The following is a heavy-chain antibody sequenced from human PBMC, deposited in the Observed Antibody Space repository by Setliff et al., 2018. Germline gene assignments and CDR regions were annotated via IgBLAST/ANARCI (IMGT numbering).Heavy chain of an antibody. D-gene: IGHD3-22*01. J-gene: IGHJ4*02. CDR3: AKDTYYYDSSGYYPYYFDY. CDR1: GFTFSSYS. V-gene: IGHV3-48*01. CDR2: ISYSSGSI. Sequence: GGSLRLSCEASGFTFSSYSMNWVRQAPGKGLEWVAHISYSSGSISYADFVKGRFTISRDNSKNTLYLQMNSLRVEDTAVYYCAKDTYYYDSSGYYPYYFDYWGQGTLVTVSS.